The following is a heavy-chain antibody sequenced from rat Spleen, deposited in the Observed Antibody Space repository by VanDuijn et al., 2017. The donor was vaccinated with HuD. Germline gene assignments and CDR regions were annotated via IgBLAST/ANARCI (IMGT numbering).Heavy chain of an antibody. V-gene: IGHV5-25*01. CDR2: ISPSGGGT. CDR3: VRQDTSGYSNWFAY. CDR1: GFTFNNYD. D-gene: IGHD4-3*01. Sequence: EVQLVESGGGLVQPGRSLQLSCAASGFTFNNYDMAWVRQTPTKGLEWVASISPSGGGTYYRDSVRGRFTISSDDAKTTLYLQMDSLRSEDTATYYCVRQDTSGYSNWFAYWGQGALVTVSS. J-gene: IGHJ3*01.